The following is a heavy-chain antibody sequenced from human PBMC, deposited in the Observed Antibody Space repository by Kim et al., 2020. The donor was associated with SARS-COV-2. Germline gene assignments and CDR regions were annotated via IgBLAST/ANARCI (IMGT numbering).Heavy chain of an antibody. Sequence: KKSQKFQSRGTITRDTSASTAYMELSSLGSEDTAVYYCARDLGYSGYDYWGQGTLVTVSS. J-gene: IGHJ4*02. D-gene: IGHD5-12*01. V-gene: IGHV1-3*01. CDR3: ARDLGYSGYDY.